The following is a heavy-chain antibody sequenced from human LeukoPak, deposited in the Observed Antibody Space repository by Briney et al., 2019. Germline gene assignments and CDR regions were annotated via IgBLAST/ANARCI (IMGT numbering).Heavy chain of an antibody. J-gene: IGHJ4*02. CDR2: ISSSSSYI. CDR3: ARDEWQQQLVHPFGY. V-gene: IGHV3-21*01. CDR1: GFTFSSYS. Sequence: GGSLRLSCAASGFTFSSYSMNWVRQAPGKGLEWVSSISSSSSYIYYADSVKGRFTISRDNAKNSLYLQMNSLRAEDTAVYYCARDEWQQQLVHPFGYWGQGTLVTVSS. D-gene: IGHD6-13*01.